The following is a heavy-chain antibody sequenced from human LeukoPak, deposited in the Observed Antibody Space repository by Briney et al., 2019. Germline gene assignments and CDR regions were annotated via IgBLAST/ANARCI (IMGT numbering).Heavy chain of an antibody. Sequence: GGSLRLSCAASGFTFSDYYMSWIRQASGKGLEWVSYITSSGTTKYYADSVKGRFTISRDNAKNSLYLQMNSLRAEDTAVYYCARVFYYYGMDVWGQGTTVTVSS. J-gene: IGHJ6*02. V-gene: IGHV3-11*01. CDR2: ITSSGTTK. CDR1: GFTFSDYY. CDR3: ARVFYYYGMDV.